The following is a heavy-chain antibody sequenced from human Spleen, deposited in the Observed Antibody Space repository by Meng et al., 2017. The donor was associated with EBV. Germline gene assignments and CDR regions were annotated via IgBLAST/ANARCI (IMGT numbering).Heavy chain of an antibody. J-gene: IGHJ4*02. V-gene: IGHV4-30-4*01. CDR2: ISYTGIT. D-gene: IGHD3-22*01. CDR3: ARDSPVSHFDF. Sequence: HVQLQESGPVLVKASQTLSLTCAVSGDSFGSGGYYWTWIRQPPGKGLEWIGYISYTGITDYNPSLKSRVTMSVDTSGNRFSLNLSSVTAADTAVYYCARDSPVSHFDFWGQGTLVTVSS. CDR1: GDSFGSGGYY.